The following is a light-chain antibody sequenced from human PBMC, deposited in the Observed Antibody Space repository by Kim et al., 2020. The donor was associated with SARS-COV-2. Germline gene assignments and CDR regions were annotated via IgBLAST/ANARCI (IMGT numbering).Light chain of an antibody. CDR1: SLRTHF. J-gene: IGLJ3*02. V-gene: IGLV3-19*01. CDR2: GEN. Sequence: ALGQTVRITCQGYSLRTHFASWYQQKPGQAPVLVIYGENNRPSGIPDRFSGSSSGNTASLTISGAQAEDEADYHCNSRDRNDFHWVFGGGTQLTVL. CDR3: NSRDRNDFHWV.